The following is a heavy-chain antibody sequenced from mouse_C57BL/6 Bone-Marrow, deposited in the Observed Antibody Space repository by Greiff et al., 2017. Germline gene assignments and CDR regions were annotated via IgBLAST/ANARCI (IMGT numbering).Heavy chain of an antibody. D-gene: IGHD2-2*01. CDR1: GYAFSSSW. CDR3: ARGGGYDSFAY. V-gene: IGHV1-82*01. Sequence: QVQLKQSGPELVKPGASVKISCKASGYAFSSSWMNWVKQRPGKGLEWIGRIYPGDGDTNYNGKFTGKATLTADKSSSTAYMQLSSLTSEDSAVYFCARGGGYDSFAYWGQGTLVTVSA. J-gene: IGHJ3*01. CDR2: IYPGDGDT.